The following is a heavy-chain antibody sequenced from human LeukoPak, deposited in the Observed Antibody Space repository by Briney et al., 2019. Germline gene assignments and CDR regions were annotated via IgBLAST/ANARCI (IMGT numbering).Heavy chain of an antibody. D-gene: IGHD1-26*01. J-gene: IGHJ4*02. CDR1: GDSISGNS. Sequence: SETLSLTCTVSGDSISGNSWTWIRQPPGEGLEWLGYMFHSGTTSYNASLKSRVTMSIDTSRNQFSLNLMSVTAADTAVYFCARGLRVGNTGYYFDHWGQGTPVTVSS. V-gene: IGHV4-59*01. CDR3: ARGLRVGNTGYYFDH. CDR2: MFHSGTT.